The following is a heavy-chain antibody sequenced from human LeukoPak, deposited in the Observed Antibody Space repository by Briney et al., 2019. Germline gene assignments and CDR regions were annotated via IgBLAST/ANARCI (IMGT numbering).Heavy chain of an antibody. V-gene: IGHV3-23*01. CDR2: ISGSGGDT. Sequence: GGSLRLSCTASGFTLINYATNWVRQAPGKGLEWVSAISGSGGDTYHADSVKGRFTISRDNSKNTLYLQMNSLRAEDTAVYYCARGGAMIVVVIPYYFDYWGQGTLVTVSS. CDR1: GFTLINYA. D-gene: IGHD3-22*01. CDR3: ARGGAMIVVVIPYYFDY. J-gene: IGHJ4*02.